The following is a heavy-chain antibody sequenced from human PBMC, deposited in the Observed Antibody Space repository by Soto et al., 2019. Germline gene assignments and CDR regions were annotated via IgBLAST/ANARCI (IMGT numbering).Heavy chain of an antibody. Sequence: EMQLVESGGALVKPGGSLRLSCAASGFTFSNYAMNWVRQAPGKGLEWVSSISSGSSFISYADSVKGRFTISRDNANKSLHLEMNSLRAEDTALYYCAREGVPNYDYWSGDASDLLGHGTMVTVSS. D-gene: IGHD3-3*01. CDR2: ISSGSSFI. CDR3: AREGVPNYDYWSGDASDL. CDR1: GFTFSNYA. V-gene: IGHV3-21*01. J-gene: IGHJ3*01.